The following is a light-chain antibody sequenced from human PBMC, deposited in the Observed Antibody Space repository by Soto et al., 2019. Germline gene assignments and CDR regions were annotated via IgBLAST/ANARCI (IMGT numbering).Light chain of an antibody. CDR1: SGDVGGYNS. Sequence: QSALTQPRSVSGSPGQSVTISCTGTSGDVGGYNSVSWYQHHPGKAPKLMIYAVTKRPSGVPDRFSGSKSGNTASLTISGLQAEDEADYYCCSFAGTYTWVFGGGTKLTVL. J-gene: IGLJ3*02. CDR2: AVT. V-gene: IGLV2-11*01. CDR3: CSFAGTYTWV.